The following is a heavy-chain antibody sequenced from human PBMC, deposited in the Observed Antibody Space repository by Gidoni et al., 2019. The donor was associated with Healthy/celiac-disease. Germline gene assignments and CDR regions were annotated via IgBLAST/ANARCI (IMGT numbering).Heavy chain of an antibody. CDR2: ISYDGSNK. J-gene: IGHJ5*02. CDR3: AKDNGKRGIAVAGEYNWFDP. CDR1: GFTFGSSA. D-gene: IGHD6-19*01. Sequence: QVQLVESGGGVVQPGRSLRLSCAASGFTFGSSAMHWVRPAPGKGVEWVAVISYDGSNKYYADSVKGRFTISRDNSKNTLYLQMNSLRAEDTAVYYCAKDNGKRGIAVAGEYNWFDPWGQGTLVTVSS. V-gene: IGHV3-30*18.